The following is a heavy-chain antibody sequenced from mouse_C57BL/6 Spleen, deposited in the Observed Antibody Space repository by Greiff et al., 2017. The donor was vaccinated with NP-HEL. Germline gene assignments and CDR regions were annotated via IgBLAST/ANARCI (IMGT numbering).Heavy chain of an antibody. CDR2: INPNNGGT. D-gene: IGHD1-1*01. CDR3: ARGGVVAPMDY. CDR1: GYTFTDYY. J-gene: IGHJ4*01. Sequence: EVQLQQSGPELVKPGASVKISCKASGYTFTDYYMNWVKQSHGKSLEWIGDINPNNGGTSYNQKFKGKAALTVDKSSSTAYMELRSLTSEDSAVYYCARGGVVAPMDYWGQGTSVTVSS. V-gene: IGHV1-26*01.